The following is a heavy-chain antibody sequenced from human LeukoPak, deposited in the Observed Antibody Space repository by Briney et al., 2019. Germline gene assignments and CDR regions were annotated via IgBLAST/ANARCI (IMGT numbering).Heavy chain of an antibody. J-gene: IGHJ4*02. V-gene: IGHV3-21*01. CDR2: ISSSSSYI. Sequence: PGGSLRLSCVASGFTFSTYTMNWIRQAPGKGLEWVSSISSSSSYIYYVDSVKGRFTISRDNAKNSLYLQMNSLRAEDTAVYYCARESTAVAADYWGQGTLVTVSS. CDR1: GFTFSTYT. CDR3: ARESTAVAADY. D-gene: IGHD6-19*01.